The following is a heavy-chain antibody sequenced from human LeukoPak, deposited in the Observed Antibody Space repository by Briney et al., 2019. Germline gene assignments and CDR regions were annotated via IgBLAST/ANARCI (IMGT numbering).Heavy chain of an antibody. Sequence: SETLSLTCTVSSDSISSFYWLWLPQPPGKGLEWIGHIYYSGSTKYNASLKRRVTISVDTSKNQLSPQMSSGTAADPAVEYRASGDYGDYVPGGDYWGQGALGIVSS. V-gene: IGHV4-59*08. CDR2: IYYSGST. J-gene: IGHJ4*02. CDR1: SDSISSFY. CDR3: ASGDYGDYVPGGDY. D-gene: IGHD4-17*01.